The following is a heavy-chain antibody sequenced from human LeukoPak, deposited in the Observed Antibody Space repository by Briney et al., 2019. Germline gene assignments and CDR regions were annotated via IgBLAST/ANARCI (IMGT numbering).Heavy chain of an antibody. CDR1: GGSFSGYY. CDR3: ARDVLIVGATPGYFDY. Sequence: PSETLSLTCAVYGGSFSGYYWSWIRQPPGKGLEWIGEINHSGSTNYNPSLKSRVTISVDTSKNQFSLKLSSVTAADTAVYYCARDVLIVGATPGYFDYWGQGTLVTVSS. V-gene: IGHV4-34*01. J-gene: IGHJ4*02. CDR2: INHSGST. D-gene: IGHD1-26*01.